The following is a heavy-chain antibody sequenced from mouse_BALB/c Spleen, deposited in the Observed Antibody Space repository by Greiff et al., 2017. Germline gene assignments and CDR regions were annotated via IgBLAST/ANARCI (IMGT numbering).Heavy chain of an antibody. V-gene: IGHV5-17*02. CDR1: GFTFSSFG. D-gene: IGHD2-14*01. CDR2: ISSGSSTI. Sequence: EVQLVESGGGLVQPGGSRKLSCAASGFTFSSFGMHWVRQAPEKGLEWVAYISSGSSTIYYADTVKGRFTISRDNPKNTLFLQMTSLRSEDTAMYYCARRDRYYFDYWGQGTTLTVSS. CDR3: ARRDRYYFDY. J-gene: IGHJ2*01.